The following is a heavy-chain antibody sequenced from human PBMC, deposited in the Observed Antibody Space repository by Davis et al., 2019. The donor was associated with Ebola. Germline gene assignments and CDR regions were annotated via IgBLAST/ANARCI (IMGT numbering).Heavy chain of an antibody. Sequence: GESLKISCAASGFTFSSHWMHWVRQAPGKGLVWVSRINSDGSSTSYADSVKGRFTISRDNAKNTLYLQMNSLRAEDTAVYYCARGNEDLVVYATYYFDYWGQGTLVTVSS. CDR2: INSDGSST. J-gene: IGHJ4*02. D-gene: IGHD2-8*02. V-gene: IGHV3-74*01. CDR3: ARGNEDLVVYATYYFDY. CDR1: GFTFSSHW.